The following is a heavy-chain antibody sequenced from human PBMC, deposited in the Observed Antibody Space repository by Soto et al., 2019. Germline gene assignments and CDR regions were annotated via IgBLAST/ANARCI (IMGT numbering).Heavy chain of an antibody. CDR1: GFTFSPYA. D-gene: IGHD6-19*01. Sequence: RRLSCAASGFTFSPYAMHWVRQAPGKGLEWVAVISFDGGDKFYTDSVKGRFTISRDNSKNTLYLQMNSLKPEDTAVYYCARDWGSSGWYRGGDYWGQGTLVTVSS. CDR2: ISFDGGDK. CDR3: ARDWGSSGWYRGGDY. J-gene: IGHJ4*02. V-gene: IGHV3-30-3*01.